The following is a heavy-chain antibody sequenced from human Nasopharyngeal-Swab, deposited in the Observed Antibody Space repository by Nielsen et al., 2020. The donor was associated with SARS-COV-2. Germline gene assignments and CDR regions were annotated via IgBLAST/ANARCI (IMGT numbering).Heavy chain of an antibody. V-gene: IGHV1-2*06. CDR2: INPNSGDT. J-gene: IGHJ4*02. Sequence: WVRQAPGQGLEWMGRINPNSGDTNYAQKFQGRVTVTRDTSINTAYMELSSLRSDDTAVYYCASDDGDVPGITGSGPPGGYWGQGTLVTVSS. D-gene: IGHD6-13*01. CDR3: ASDDGDVPGITGSGPPGGY.